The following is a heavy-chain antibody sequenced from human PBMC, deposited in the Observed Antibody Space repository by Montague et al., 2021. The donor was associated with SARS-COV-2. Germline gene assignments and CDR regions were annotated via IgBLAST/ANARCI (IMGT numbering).Heavy chain of an antibody. V-gene: IGHV4-4*07. CDR2: IYTSGST. CDR3: ARVGRAGYDILTGYYYYGMDV. J-gene: IGHJ6*02. Sequence: SETLSLTCTVSGGSISSYYWSWIRQPAGKGLEWIGRIYTSGSTNYNPSLKSRVTMSVDTSKNQFSLKLSSVTAADTAVYYCARVGRAGYDILTGYYYYGMDVWGQGTPVTLSS. D-gene: IGHD3-9*01. CDR1: GGSISSYY.